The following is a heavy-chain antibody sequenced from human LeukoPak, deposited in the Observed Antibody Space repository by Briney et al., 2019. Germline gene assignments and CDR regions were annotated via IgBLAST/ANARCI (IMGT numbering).Heavy chain of an antibody. V-gene: IGHV3-23*01. CDR1: GFTFSSYA. D-gene: IGHD6-19*01. J-gene: IGHJ4*02. CDR2: ISGSGGST. CDR3: AKPPHSIAVAGTDY. Sequence: PGGSLRLSCAASGFTFSSYAMSWVRQAPGKGLEWVSAISGSGGSTYYADSVKGRFTISRNNSKNALYLQMNSLRAEDTAVYYCAKPPHSIAVAGTDYWGQGTLVTVSS.